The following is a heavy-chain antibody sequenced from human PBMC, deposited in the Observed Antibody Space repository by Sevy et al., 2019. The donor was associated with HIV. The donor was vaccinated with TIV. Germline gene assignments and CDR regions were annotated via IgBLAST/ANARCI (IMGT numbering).Heavy chain of an antibody. CDR1: GFTFSSYA. J-gene: IGHJ2*01. Sequence: GGSLRLSCAASGFTFSSYAMSWVRQAPGKGLEWVSAISGSGGSTYDADSVKGRFTISRDNSKNTLYLQMNSLRAEDTAVYYCAKDPSYCGGDCYPYWYFDLWGRGTLVTVSS. D-gene: IGHD2-21*02. CDR2: ISGSGGST. CDR3: AKDPSYCGGDCYPYWYFDL. V-gene: IGHV3-23*01.